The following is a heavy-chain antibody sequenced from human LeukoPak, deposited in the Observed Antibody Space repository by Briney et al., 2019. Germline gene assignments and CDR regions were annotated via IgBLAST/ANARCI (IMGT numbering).Heavy chain of an antibody. CDR3: SLGYCSSTSCYVFDY. CDR2: ISAYNGNT. Sequence: ASVKVSCKASVYNFTSYGISWVRQAPGQGLDWMGWISAYNGNTNYAQKLQGRVTMTTDTSTSTAYMELRSLRSDDTAVYYCSLGYCSSTSCYVFDYWGQGTLVTVSS. V-gene: IGHV1-18*01. J-gene: IGHJ4*02. D-gene: IGHD2-2*01. CDR1: VYNFTSYG.